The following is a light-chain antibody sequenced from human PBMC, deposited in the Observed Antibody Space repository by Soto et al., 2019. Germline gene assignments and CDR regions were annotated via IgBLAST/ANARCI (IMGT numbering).Light chain of an antibody. Sequence: EIVWTQSPGTLSLSPGERCTRSCRASQSVSNNYLAWYQQKPGQAPRLLIYGASNRATGIPDRFSGSGSGTDFTLTISRLEPEDFAVYYCPQYGSSGTVGQGTKVEIK. J-gene: IGKJ1*01. V-gene: IGKV3-20*01. CDR2: GAS. CDR1: QSVSNNY. CDR3: PQYGSSGT.